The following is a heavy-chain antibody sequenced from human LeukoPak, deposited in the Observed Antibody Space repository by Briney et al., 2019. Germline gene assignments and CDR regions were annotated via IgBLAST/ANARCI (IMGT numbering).Heavy chain of an antibody. CDR3: ARDIRNREYSSSSGVDY. CDR1: GGTFSSYA. CDR2: IIPIFGTA. D-gene: IGHD6-6*01. J-gene: IGHJ4*02. V-gene: IGHV1-69*05. Sequence: GASVKVSCKASGGTFSSYAISWVRQAPGQGLEWMGGIIPIFGTANYAQRFQGRVTITTDESTSTAYMELSSLRSEDTAVYYCARDIRNREYSSSSGVDYWGQGTLVTVSS.